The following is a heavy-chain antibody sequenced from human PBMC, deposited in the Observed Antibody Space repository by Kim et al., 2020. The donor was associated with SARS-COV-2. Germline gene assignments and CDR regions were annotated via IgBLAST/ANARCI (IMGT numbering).Heavy chain of an antibody. V-gene: IGHV4-31*03. J-gene: IGHJ4*02. CDR3: ARFALRDYYDSSGGTTGFDY. CDR2: IYYSGST. Sequence: SETLSLTCTVSGGSISSGGYYWSWIRQHPGKGLEWIGYIYYSGSTYYNPSLKSRVTISVDTSKNQFSLKLSSVTAADTAVYYCARFALRDYYDSSGGTTGFDYWGQGTLVTVSS. D-gene: IGHD3-22*01. CDR1: GGSISSGGYY.